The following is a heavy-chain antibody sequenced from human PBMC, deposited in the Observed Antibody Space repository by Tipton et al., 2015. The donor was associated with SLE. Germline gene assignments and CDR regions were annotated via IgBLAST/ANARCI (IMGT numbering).Heavy chain of an antibody. D-gene: IGHD1-7*01. J-gene: IGHJ3*02. CDR2: IYYSGST. V-gene: IGHV4-59*11. Sequence: TLSLTCTVSGGSISSHYWSWIRQPPGKGLEWIGYIYYSGSTNYNPSLKSRVTISIDTSKNQFSLKLTSVTAADMAVYYCARGNYPDAFDIWGQGTMVTVSS. CDR3: ARGNYPDAFDI. CDR1: GGSISSHY.